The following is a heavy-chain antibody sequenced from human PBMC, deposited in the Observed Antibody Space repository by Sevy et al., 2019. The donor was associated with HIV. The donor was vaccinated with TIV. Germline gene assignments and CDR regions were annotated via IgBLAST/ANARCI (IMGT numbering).Heavy chain of an antibody. J-gene: IGHJ6*02. V-gene: IGHV4-59*01. Sequence: SETLSLTCSVSGVSISGYYWTWIRQTPGMGLEWIGYIYYSGRTNYNPSLQGRVAISSDTSKNQFSLKLSSVTAADTAVYYCARALAEYYYAMDVWGQGTTVTVSS. CDR3: ARALAEYYYAMDV. CDR1: GVSISGYY. CDR2: IYYSGRT.